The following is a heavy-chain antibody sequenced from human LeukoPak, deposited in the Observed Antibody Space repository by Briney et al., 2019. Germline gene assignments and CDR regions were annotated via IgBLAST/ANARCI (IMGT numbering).Heavy chain of an antibody. J-gene: IGHJ6*03. D-gene: IGHD2-2*01. CDR3: ARGRYCSSTSCLPYYYYYYMDV. CDR1: GYTFTSYG. V-gene: IGHV1-18*01. Sequence: ASVKVSCKASGYTFTSYGISWVRQAPGQGLEWMGWISAYNGNTNYAQKLQGRVTMTTDTSTSTAYMELRSLRSDDTAVYYCARGRYCSSTSCLPYYYYYYMDVWGKGTTVTVSS. CDR2: ISAYNGNT.